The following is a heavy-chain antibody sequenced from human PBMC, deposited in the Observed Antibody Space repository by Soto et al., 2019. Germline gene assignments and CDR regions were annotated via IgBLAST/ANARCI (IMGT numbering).Heavy chain of an antibody. CDR1: GFTFSSYV. CDR2: ISGSGASI. CDR3: AKDRRGSCTGGTCYVFDC. J-gene: IGHJ4*02. D-gene: IGHD2-15*01. V-gene: IGHV3-23*01. Sequence: EVQLLESGGNLVQPGGSLRLSCAASGFTFSSYVMSWVRQAPGKGLEWVSTISGSGASIYDADSVKGRFTISRDNSKNTAYLQMNRLRAEDTALYYCAKDRRGSCTGGTCYVFDCWGQGTLVSVSS.